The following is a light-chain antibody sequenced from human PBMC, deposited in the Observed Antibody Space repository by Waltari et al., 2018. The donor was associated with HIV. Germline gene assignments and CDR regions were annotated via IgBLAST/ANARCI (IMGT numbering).Light chain of an antibody. Sequence: QSVLTQPPSASGTPGQRVAISCSGRSSNIGSNTVNWYQQLPGTSPKLLIYSNNQRASGVPYRFSGSKSGTSASLAISGLQSEDEADYYCAAWDDSLNGYLFGTGTKVTVL. CDR2: SNN. CDR3: AAWDDSLNGYL. J-gene: IGLJ1*01. CDR1: SSNIGSNT. V-gene: IGLV1-44*01.